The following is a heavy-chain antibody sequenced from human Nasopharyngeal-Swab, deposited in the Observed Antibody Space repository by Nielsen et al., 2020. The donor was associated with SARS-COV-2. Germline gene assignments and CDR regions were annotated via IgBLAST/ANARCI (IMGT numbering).Heavy chain of an antibody. D-gene: IGHD6-13*01. CDR3: ARAQTSSWAVRYYYYMDV. V-gene: IGHV2-70*01. CDR2: IDWDDDK. J-gene: IGHJ6*03. Sequence: IRQPPGKALEWLALIDWDDDKYYSTSLRTRLTISKDTSKNQVVLTMTNMDPVDTATYYCARAQTSSWAVRYYYYMDVWGKGTTVTVSS.